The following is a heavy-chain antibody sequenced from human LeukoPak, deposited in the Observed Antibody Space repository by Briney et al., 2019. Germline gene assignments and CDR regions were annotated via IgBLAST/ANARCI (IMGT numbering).Heavy chain of an antibody. J-gene: IGHJ6*03. V-gene: IGHV3-53*01. Sequence: GGSLRLSCAASGFTVSSNYMSWVRQAPGKGLEWVSVIYRGDSTYYSDSVKGRFTIPIDKSKNTLCHQMNRLRAEDAAVYYCASRSGTYSYYMDVWGKGTTVTVSS. CDR2: IYRGDST. D-gene: IGHD2-15*01. CDR1: GFTVSSNY. CDR3: ASRSGTYSYYMDV.